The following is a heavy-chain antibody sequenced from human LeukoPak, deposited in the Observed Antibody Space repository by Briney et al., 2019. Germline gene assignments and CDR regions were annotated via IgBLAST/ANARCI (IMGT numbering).Heavy chain of an antibody. D-gene: IGHD3-10*01. CDR2: IYYTGSN. Sequence: SETLSLTCSVSGGSISSYYWNWIRQSPGKGLEWIGYIYYTGSNNYNPSLKSRITISVDTFKNQFSLKLSCVTAADTVVYYCARAMNYYGSGSYGGFDMWGQGKMVTASS. V-gene: IGHV4-59*01. J-gene: IGHJ3*02. CDR1: GGSISSYY. CDR3: ARAMNYYGSGSYGGFDM.